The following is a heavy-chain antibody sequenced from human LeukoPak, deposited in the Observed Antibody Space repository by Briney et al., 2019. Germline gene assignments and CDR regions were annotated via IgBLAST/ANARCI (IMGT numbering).Heavy chain of an antibody. CDR1: GITLSNYG. J-gene: IGHJ4*02. Sequence: QPGGSLRLSCVVSGITLSNYGMSWVRQAPGKGLEWVSAISGSGRLTYYAESVKGRFTISRDNSNITVYLHMNSLRVEDTAIYYCAARSRKTMIVIGWGQGTLVTVSS. CDR2: ISGSGRLT. D-gene: IGHD3-22*01. CDR3: AARSRKTMIVIG. V-gene: IGHV3-23*01.